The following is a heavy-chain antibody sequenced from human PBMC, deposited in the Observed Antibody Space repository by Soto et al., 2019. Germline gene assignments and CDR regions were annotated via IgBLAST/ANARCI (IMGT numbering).Heavy chain of an antibody. J-gene: IGHJ6*02. CDR3: ARDKYDILTGYSIGSSYYGMDV. CDR1: GYTFTSYG. Sequence: GASVKFSCKASGYTFTSYGISWVRQAPGQGLEWMGWISAYNGNTNYAQKLQGRVTMTTDTSTSTAYMELRSLRSDDTAVYYCARDKYDILTGYSIGSSYYGMDVWGQGTTVTVSS. V-gene: IGHV1-18*01. CDR2: ISAYNGNT. D-gene: IGHD3-9*01.